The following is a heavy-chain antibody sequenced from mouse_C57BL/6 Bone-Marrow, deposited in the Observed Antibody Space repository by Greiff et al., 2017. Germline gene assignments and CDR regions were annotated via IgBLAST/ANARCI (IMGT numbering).Heavy chain of an antibody. CDR2: IYPGSGST. Sequence: QVQLKQPGAELVKPGASVKMSCTASGYSFTSYWLTWVKQRPGQGLVWFGDIYPGSGSTNYNEKFKSKATLTLDTSSSTAYMQLSSLTSEDSAVNYGARERGYGNYYFDYWGQGTTLTVSS. CDR1: GYSFTSYW. V-gene: IGHV1-55*01. CDR3: ARERGYGNYYFDY. D-gene: IGHD2-10*02. J-gene: IGHJ2*01.